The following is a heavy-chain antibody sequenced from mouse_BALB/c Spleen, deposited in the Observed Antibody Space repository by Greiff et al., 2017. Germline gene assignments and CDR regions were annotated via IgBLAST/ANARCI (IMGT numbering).Heavy chain of an antibody. CDR3: ARRGEARATGNAMDY. Sequence: VQLQQSGPELVKPGASVKMSCKASGYTFTSYYIHWVKQRPGQGLEWIGWIYPGDGSTKYNEKFKGKTTLTADKSSSTAYMLLSSLTSEDSAIYFCARRGEARATGNAMDYWGQGTSVTVSS. D-gene: IGHD3-1*01. V-gene: IGHV1S56*01. CDR1: GYTFTSYY. CDR2: IYPGDGST. J-gene: IGHJ4*01.